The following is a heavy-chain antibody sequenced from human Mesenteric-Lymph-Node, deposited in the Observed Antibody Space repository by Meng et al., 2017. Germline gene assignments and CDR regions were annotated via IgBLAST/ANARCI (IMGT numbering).Heavy chain of an antibody. CDR1: GYSFTSYW. V-gene: IGHV5-51*01. J-gene: IGHJ4*02. CDR3: ARTSVLRYFDWLLPDY. D-gene: IGHD3-9*01. Sequence: GESLKISCKGSGYSFTSYWIGWVRQMPGKGLEWMGIIYPGDSDTRYSPSFQGQVTISADESLSTAYLQWSSLKASDTAMYYCARTSVLRYFDWLLPDYWGQGTLVTVSS. CDR2: IYPGDSDT.